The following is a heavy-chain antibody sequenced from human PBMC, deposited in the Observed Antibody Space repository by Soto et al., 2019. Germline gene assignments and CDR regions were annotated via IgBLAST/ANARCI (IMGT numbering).Heavy chain of an antibody. D-gene: IGHD3-10*01. CDR1: GFPFSHYW. V-gene: IGHV3-74*01. J-gene: IGHJ5*02. CDR3: TSDTWGLRDT. Sequence: MQMVESGGGSVQPGGSLRLSCAASGFPFSHYWMHWVRQTPGKGLVWVSRINPAGTITNYADSVEGRFTISRDNADSALLLQMNSLSAEDTAIYYCTSDTWGLRDTWGQGTLVTVSS. CDR2: INPAGTIT.